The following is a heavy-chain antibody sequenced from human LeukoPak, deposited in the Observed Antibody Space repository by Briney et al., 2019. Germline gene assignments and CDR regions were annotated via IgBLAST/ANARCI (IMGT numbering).Heavy chain of an antibody. CDR3: ARVAAATTNPRFDF. D-gene: IGHD1-1*01. CDR2: IGYTGDT. Sequence: PSQTLSLTCTVSGGSISSGAYYWSWVRQLPEKGLDWIGYIGYTGDTYYNLSLRSRATISKDTSKTQFSLRLNSLTAADTAVYYCARVAAATTNPRFDFWGQGTLVTVSS. V-gene: IGHV4-31*03. J-gene: IGHJ4*02. CDR1: GGSISSGAYY.